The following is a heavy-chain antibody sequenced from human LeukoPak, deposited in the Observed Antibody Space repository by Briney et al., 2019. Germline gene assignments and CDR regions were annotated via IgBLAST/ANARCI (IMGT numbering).Heavy chain of an antibody. D-gene: IGHD6-19*01. V-gene: IGHV4-34*01. CDR3: AGVIAVAGGHWFDP. CDR1: GGSFSGYY. Sequence: SETLSLTCAVYGGSFSGYYWSWIRQPPGKGLEWIGEINHSGSTNYNPSLKSRVTISVDTSKNQFSLKLSSVTAADTAVYYCAGVIAVAGGHWFDPWGQGTLVTVSS. J-gene: IGHJ5*02. CDR2: INHSGST.